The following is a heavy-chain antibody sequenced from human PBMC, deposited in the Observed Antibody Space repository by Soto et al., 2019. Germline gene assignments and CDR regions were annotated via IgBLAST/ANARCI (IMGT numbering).Heavy chain of an antibody. CDR2: IYYSGST. V-gene: IGHV4-31*03. J-gene: IGHJ6*02. CDR3: AREGGYMVGNGVDV. Sequence: SETLSLTCTVSGGSMSSGDYYWSWIRQHPGKGLEWIGYIYYSGSTYYNPSLKSRVTISVDTSKNHFSLKLNSVTAADTAVYYCAREGGYMVGNGVDVWGQGTTVTVSS. D-gene: IGHD6-25*01. CDR1: GGSMSSGDYY.